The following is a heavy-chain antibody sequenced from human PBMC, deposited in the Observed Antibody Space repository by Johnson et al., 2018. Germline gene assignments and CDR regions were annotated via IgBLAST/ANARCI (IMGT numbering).Heavy chain of an antibody. D-gene: IGHD5/OR15-5a*01. J-gene: IGHJ3*01. CDR3: TRGALYRGSSVFYGAFDL. CDR1: GFRFSDYW. CDR2: IKSDGDST. V-gene: IGHV3-74*02. Sequence: VQLVESGGGLVQPGGSLRLSCAASGFRFSDYWMNWVRQGPGKGLVWVARIKSDGDSTNYADSVKGRFAISRDNAENTVYWQMNSQRDEGTAVYYGTRGALYRGSSVFYGAFDLWGPGTMVTVSS.